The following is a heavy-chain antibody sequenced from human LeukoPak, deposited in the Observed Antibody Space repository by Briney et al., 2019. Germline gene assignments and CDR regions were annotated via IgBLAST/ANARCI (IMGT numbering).Heavy chain of an antibody. CDR2: ISWNSGSI. CDR1: GFTFDDYA. J-gene: IGHJ4*02. CDR3: AKGGEVSSWYKRLKLYFDS. D-gene: IGHD6-13*01. Sequence: GGSLRLSCAASGFTFDDYAMHWVRQAPGKGLEWVSGISWNSGSIGYADSVKGRFTISRDNAKNSLYLQMNSLRAEDTAVYYCAKGGEVSSWYKRLKLYFDSWGRGTLVTVSS. V-gene: IGHV3-9*01.